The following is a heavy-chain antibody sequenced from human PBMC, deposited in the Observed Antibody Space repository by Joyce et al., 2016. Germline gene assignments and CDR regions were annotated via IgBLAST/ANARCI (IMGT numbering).Heavy chain of an antibody. D-gene: IGHD4-17*01. Sequence: EVQLVESGGGLVQPGGSLRLSCAASGFTLSSYSMNWVRQTPGKGLGWISYISDSSDTIYYADSVKGRFTVSRDNAKKSLYLQMNSLKAEDTAVYYCARASRGFYGDPFFDYWGQGSLVTVSS. V-gene: IGHV3-48*01. CDR3: ARASRGFYGDPFFDY. CDR2: ISDSSDTI. CDR1: GFTLSSYS. J-gene: IGHJ4*02.